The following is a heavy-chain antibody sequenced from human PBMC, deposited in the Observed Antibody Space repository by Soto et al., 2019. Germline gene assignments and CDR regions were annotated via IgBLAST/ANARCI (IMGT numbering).Heavy chain of an antibody. CDR2: IYYSGST. Sequence: PSETLSLTCTVSGGSISRGYYYWSWIRQPPGKGLEWIGYIYYSGSTYYNPSLKSRVTISVDTSKNQFSLKLSSVTAADTAVYYCARPNYSSSWYYFDYWGQGTLVTVSS. CDR3: ARPNYSSSWYYFDY. D-gene: IGHD6-13*01. J-gene: IGHJ4*02. CDR1: GGSISRGYYY. V-gene: IGHV4-30-4*01.